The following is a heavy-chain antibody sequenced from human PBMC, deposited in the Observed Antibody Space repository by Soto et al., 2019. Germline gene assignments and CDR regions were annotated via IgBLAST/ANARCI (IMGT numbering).Heavy chain of an antibody. Sequence: VSLRLSCAASGFIFENFGMSWVRQAPGKGLEWISSISGSGFKKYYADSVKGRFTISRDNSKSTVYLELSNLSAEDTAVYHCAKNQGVELVPLATVDWFDPWGQGSVVTVSS. CDR2: ISGSGFKK. CDR1: GFIFENFG. CDR3: AKNQGVELVPLATVDWFDP. D-gene: IGHD1-26*01. V-gene: IGHV3-23*01. J-gene: IGHJ5*02.